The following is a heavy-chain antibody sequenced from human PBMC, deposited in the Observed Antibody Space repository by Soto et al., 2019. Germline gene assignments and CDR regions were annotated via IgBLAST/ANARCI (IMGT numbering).Heavy chain of an antibody. V-gene: IGHV4-59*01. D-gene: IGHD1-26*01. Sequence: GTLTLTCTVPGGSISSYYWSWIRQPPGKGLEWIGYIYYSGSTNYNPSLKSRVTISVDTSKNQFSLKLSSVTAADTAVYYCARDGLVGASDWGQGTLVTVSS. J-gene: IGHJ4*02. CDR3: ARDGLVGASD. CDR1: GGSISSYY. CDR2: IYYSGST.